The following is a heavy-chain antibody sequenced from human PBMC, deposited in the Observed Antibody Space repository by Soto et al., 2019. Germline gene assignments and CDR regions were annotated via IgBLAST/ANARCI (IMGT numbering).Heavy chain of an antibody. V-gene: IGHV3-30*18. CDR1: GFTFSSYG. D-gene: IGHD3-3*01. CDR2: ISYDGSNK. CDR3: AKDHHDFWSGYHDY. Sequence: GGSLRLSCAASGFTFSSYGMHWVRQAPGKGLEWVAVISYDGSNKYYADSVKGRFTISRDNSKNTLYLQMNSLRAEDTAVYYCAKDHHDFWSGYHDYWGQGTLVTVSS. J-gene: IGHJ4*02.